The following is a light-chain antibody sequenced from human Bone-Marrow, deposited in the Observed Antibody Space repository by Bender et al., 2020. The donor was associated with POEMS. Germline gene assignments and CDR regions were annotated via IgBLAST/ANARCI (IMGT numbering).Light chain of an antibody. CDR1: VLARQY. V-gene: IGLV3-25*03. J-gene: IGLJ1*01. CDR3: HSADFSGTPSYV. CDR2: KDV. Sequence: YELTQPPSVSVSPGQTARITCSGDVLARQYADWYQQKPGQAPRLLIYKDVERPSGIPTRFSGSNSGTTATLTISGVQAEDEAHYYCHSADFSGTPSYVFGPGTEVTVL.